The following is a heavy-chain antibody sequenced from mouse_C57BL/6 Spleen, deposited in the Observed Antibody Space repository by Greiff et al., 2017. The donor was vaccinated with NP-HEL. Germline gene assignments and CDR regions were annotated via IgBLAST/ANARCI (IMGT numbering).Heavy chain of an antibody. CDR2: INPGSGGT. Sequence: VQLQQSGAELVRPGTSVKVSCKASGYAFTHYLIEWVKQRPGQGLEWIRVINPGSGGTNYNEKFKGKATLTADKSSSTAYMQLSSLTSEDSAVYFCARYNWERWFAYWGQGTLVTVSA. V-gene: IGHV1-54*01. CDR3: ARYNWERWFAY. D-gene: IGHD4-1*01. J-gene: IGHJ3*01. CDR1: GYAFTHYL.